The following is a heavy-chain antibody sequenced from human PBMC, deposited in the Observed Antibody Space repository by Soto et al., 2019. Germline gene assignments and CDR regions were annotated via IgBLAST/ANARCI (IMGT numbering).Heavy chain of an antibody. CDR2: IFSNDEK. V-gene: IGHV2-26*01. CDR1: GFSLSNARMG. Sequence: QVTLKESGPVLVKPTETLTLTCTASGFSLSNARMGVSWIRQPPGKALEWLAHIFSNDEKSYSTSLKSRLTISKDTCNSQVVLTMSNMDPVDTATYYCARIRSPDIVVVPAYFDYWGQGTLVTVSS. D-gene: IGHD2-2*01. J-gene: IGHJ4*02. CDR3: ARIRSPDIVVVPAYFDY.